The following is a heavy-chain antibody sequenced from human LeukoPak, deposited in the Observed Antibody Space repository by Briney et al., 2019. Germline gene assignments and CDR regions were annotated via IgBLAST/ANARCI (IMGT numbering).Heavy chain of an antibody. J-gene: IGHJ6*02. CDR1: GFTFSSYS. Sequence: GGSLRLSCAASGFTFSSYSMNWVRQAPGKGLEWVSSISSSSSYIYYADSVKGRFTISRDNAKNSLYLQMNSLRAEDTAVYYCARWRRVPAAMVHYYYGMDVWGQGTTATVSS. V-gene: IGHV3-21*01. CDR3: ARWRRVPAAMVHYYYGMDV. CDR2: ISSSSSYI. D-gene: IGHD2-2*01.